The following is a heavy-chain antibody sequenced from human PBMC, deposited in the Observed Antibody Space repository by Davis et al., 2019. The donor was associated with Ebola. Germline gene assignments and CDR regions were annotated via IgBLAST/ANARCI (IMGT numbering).Heavy chain of an antibody. V-gene: IGHV5-10-1*01. Sequence: PGGSLRPSCKGPGFKFTDYWITWVRQMPGKGLEWMGRIDPADSYTNYSPSFQGHVTMSIDKSISTAYLQWSSLKASDTAMYYCARLGARRAVAALDYWGQGTLVTVSS. J-gene: IGHJ4*02. CDR1: GFKFTDYW. CDR3: ARLGARRAVAALDY. CDR2: IDPADSYT. D-gene: IGHD6-19*01.